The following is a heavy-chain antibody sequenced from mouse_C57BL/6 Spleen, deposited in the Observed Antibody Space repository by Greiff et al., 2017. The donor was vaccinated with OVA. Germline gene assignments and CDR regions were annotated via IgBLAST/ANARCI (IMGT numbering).Heavy chain of an antibody. CDR2: IDPSDSYT. CDR3: ARDYGNPDY. V-gene: IGHV1-50*01. Sequence: QVQLKQPGAELVKPGASVKLSCKASGYTFTSYWMQWVKQRPGQGLEWIGEIDPSDSYTNYNQKFKGKATLTVDTSSSTAYMQLSSLTSEDSAVYYCARDYGNPDYWGQGTTLTVSS. J-gene: IGHJ2*01. CDR1: GYTFTSYW. D-gene: IGHD2-1*01.